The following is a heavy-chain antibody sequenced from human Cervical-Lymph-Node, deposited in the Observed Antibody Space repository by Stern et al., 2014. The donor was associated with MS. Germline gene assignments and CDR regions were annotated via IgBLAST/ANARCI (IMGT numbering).Heavy chain of an antibody. CDR3: AHRTAGPFDY. J-gene: IGHJ4*02. CDR1: GFSLSTSGLG. CDR2: IDCDDQK. Sequence: QVTLKESGPALVKPTQTLTLTCTFSGFSLSTSGLGVGWIRQPPGEALYCLAYIDCDDQKRYSPSLKSRLPITKDTSKNQVVLTLTNVDPVDTATYYCAHRTAGPFDYWGQGTLVTVSS. V-gene: IGHV2-5*02.